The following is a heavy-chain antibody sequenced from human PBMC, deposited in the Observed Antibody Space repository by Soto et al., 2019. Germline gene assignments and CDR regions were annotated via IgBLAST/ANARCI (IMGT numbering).Heavy chain of an antibody. D-gene: IGHD6-19*01. Sequence: PGESLKISCQGSGYNFATYWIALVRHITGNGLERMGVIYSGDSDTTYGSSCQGHVSIAAARSINTTYLEWSSMKAPDTAIYYCASARSNGWYKHFDFWGKGTLVTASS. CDR2: IYSGDSDT. CDR3: ASARSNGWYKHFDF. V-gene: IGHV5-51*01. J-gene: IGHJ4*02. CDR1: GYNFATYW.